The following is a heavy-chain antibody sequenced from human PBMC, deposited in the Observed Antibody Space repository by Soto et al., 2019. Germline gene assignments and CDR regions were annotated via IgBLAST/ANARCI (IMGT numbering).Heavy chain of an antibody. D-gene: IGHD6-13*01. V-gene: IGHV3-30-3*01. Sequence: PGGSLRLSCAASGFTFSSYAMHWVRQAPGKGLVWVAVISYDGSNKYYADSVKGRFTISRDNSKNTLYLQMNSLRAEDTAVYYCARDMDPGGYSSSPTSAWGQGTLVTVSS. CDR1: GFTFSSYA. CDR3: ARDMDPGGYSSSPTSA. CDR2: ISYDGSNK. J-gene: IGHJ5*02.